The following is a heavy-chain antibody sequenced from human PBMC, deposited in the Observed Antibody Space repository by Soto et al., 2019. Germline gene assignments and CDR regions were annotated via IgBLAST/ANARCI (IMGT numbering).Heavy chain of an antibody. CDR3: ARELLTDYYGSGSYYTSFDY. CDR2: ISSSSSYI. CDR1: GFTFSSYS. J-gene: IGHJ4*02. Sequence: GGSLRLSCAASGFTFSSYSMNWVRQAPGKGLEWVSSISSSSSYIYYADSVKGRFTISRDNAKNSLYLQMNSLRAEDTAVYYCARELLTDYYGSGSYYTSFDYWGQGTLVTVSS. V-gene: IGHV3-21*01. D-gene: IGHD3-10*01.